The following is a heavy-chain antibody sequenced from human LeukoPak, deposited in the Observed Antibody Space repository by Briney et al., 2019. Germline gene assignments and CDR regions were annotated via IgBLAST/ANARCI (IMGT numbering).Heavy chain of an antibody. CDR1: GGSFGAYY. Sequence: SETLSLTCAVYGGSFGAYYWSWIRQPPGKGLEWTAEINHSGGTNYNPSLTSRVTISVDTSKNQFSLKLSSVTAADTAVYYCARTYYYDSSGSIPFDYWGQGTLVTVSS. D-gene: IGHD3-22*01. CDR2: INHSGGT. V-gene: IGHV4-34*01. J-gene: IGHJ4*02. CDR3: ARTYYYDSSGSIPFDY.